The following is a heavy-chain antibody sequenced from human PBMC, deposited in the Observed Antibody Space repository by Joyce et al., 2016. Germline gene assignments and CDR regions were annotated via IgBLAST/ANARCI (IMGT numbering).Heavy chain of an antibody. D-gene: IGHD6-6*01. Sequence: EVQLVESGGGLVQPGGSLRLSCAASGFSFSGYWIHWVRQAPGKGLGWVSRINTDGSSKRFADSVKGRFTISRDNAKNTLYLQMNSLRAEDTAVYYCVRGISARPGGPNWFDPWGQGTLVTVSS. V-gene: IGHV3-74*01. CDR1: GFSFSGYW. CDR3: VRGISARPGGPNWFDP. CDR2: INTDGSSK. J-gene: IGHJ5*02.